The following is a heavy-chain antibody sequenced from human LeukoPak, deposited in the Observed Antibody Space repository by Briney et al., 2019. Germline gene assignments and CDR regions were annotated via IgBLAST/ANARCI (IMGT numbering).Heavy chain of an antibody. V-gene: IGHV4-34*01. D-gene: IGHD3-10*01. Sequence: SETLSLTCAVYGGSFSGYYWSWIRQPPGKGLEWIGEINHSGSTNYNPSLKSRVTISVDTSKNQFSLKLSSVTAADTAVYYCARGPILLWFGELAGYFDYWGQEPWSPSPQ. CDR3: ARGPILLWFGELAGYFDY. CDR1: GGSFSGYY. CDR2: INHSGST. J-gene: IGHJ4*01.